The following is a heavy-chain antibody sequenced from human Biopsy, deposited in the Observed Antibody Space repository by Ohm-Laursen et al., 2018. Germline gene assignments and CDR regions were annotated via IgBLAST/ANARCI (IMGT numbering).Heavy chain of an antibody. CDR2: IYHIGST. D-gene: IGHD2/OR15-2a*01. CDR1: GYSISTAYY. CDR3: ARATNSTGWPYYYFYGMDV. V-gene: IGHV4-38-2*01. J-gene: IGHJ6*02. Sequence: TLSLTCGVSGYSISTAYYWAWIRQPPGKGLEWIVSIYHIGSTNYNPSLKSRVSISVDTSKNQFSLRLNSVTAADTAVYYCARATNSTGWPYYYFYGMDVWGQGTTVTVSS.